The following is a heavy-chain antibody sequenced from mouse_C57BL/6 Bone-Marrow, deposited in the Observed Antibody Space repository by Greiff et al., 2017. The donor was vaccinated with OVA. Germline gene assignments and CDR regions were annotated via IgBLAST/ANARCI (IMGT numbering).Heavy chain of an antibody. J-gene: IGHJ1*03. CDR3: ARDTPHYYGSSYDWYFDV. CDR1: GFTFSSYA. Sequence: EVQVVESGGGLVKPGGSLKLSCAASGFTFSSYAMSWVRQTPEKRLEWVATISDGGSYTYYPDNVKGRFTISRDNAKNNLYLQMSHLKSEDTAMYYCARDTPHYYGSSYDWYFDVWGTGTTVTVSS. D-gene: IGHD1-1*01. V-gene: IGHV5-4*01. CDR2: ISDGGSYT.